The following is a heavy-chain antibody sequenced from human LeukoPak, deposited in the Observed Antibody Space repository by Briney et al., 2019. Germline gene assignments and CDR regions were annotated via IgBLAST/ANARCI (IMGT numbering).Heavy chain of an antibody. CDR3: APIYYYDSRGYRY. J-gene: IGHJ4*02. V-gene: IGHV3-66*01. CDR2: IYSDGST. CDR1: GFTVSSNY. D-gene: IGHD3-22*01. Sequence: PGGSLRLSCAASGFTVSSNYMSWVRQAPGKGLEWVSIIYSDGSTYYADSVKGRFTISRDNSKNTLYLQMNSLRAEDTAVYYCAPIYYYDSRGYRYWGQGTLVTVSS.